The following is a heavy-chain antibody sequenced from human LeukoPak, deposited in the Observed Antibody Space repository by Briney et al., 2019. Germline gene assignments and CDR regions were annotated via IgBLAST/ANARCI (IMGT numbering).Heavy chain of an antibody. CDR3: AKGGSGYFLDL. Sequence: GGSLRLSCSASGFNFNNYGLIWVLQAPGKGLEWVSAISNDGGGTTYADFVKGRFTISRDNSKNTLFLQMNSLRAEDTALYYCAKGGSGYFLDLWGQGTLVTVSS. CDR1: GFNFNNYG. V-gene: IGHV3-23*01. D-gene: IGHD3-3*01. CDR2: ISNDGGGT. J-gene: IGHJ5*02.